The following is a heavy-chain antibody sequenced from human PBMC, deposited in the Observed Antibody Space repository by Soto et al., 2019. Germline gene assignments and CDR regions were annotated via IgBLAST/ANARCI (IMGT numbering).Heavy chain of an antibody. CDR2: IIPIFGTA. V-gene: IGHV1-69*06. CDR3: ARTPYSSSWFDP. J-gene: IGHJ5*02. CDR1: GGTFSSYA. D-gene: IGHD6-13*01. Sequence: GASVKFSCTASGGTFSSYAISWVRQAPGQGLEWMGGIIPIFGTANYAQKFQGRVTITADKSTSTAYMELSSLRSEDTAVYYCARTPYSSSWFDPWGQGTLVTVSS.